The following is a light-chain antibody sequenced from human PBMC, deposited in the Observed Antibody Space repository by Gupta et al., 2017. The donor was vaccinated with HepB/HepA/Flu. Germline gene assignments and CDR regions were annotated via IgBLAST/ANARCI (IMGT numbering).Light chain of an antibody. CDR2: VNSDGSH. J-gene: IGLJ3*02. CDR1: SGHSKYS. CDR3: QTWVAGSGWV. V-gene: IGLV4-69*01. Sequence: QLVLTQSPSASASLGASVNLTCTLSSGHSKYSIAWLQHQSEKGPRYLMRVNSDGSHTKGDGVPDRFSASNSGAELYLTISSLQSEDESDYYCQTWVAGSGWVFGGGTKLTVL.